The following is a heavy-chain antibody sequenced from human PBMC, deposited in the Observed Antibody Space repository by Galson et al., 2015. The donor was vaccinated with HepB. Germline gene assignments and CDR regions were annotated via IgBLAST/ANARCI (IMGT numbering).Heavy chain of an antibody. Sequence: SVKVSCKASGGTFSSYAISWVRQAPGQGLEWMGGIIPILGIANYAQKFQGRVTITADKSTSTAYMELSSLRSEDTAVYYCASPTIFGVVRTTGAFDIWGQGTMVTVSS. CDR3: ASPTIFGVVRTTGAFDI. V-gene: IGHV1-69*10. CDR1: GGTFSSYA. CDR2: IIPILGIA. J-gene: IGHJ3*02. D-gene: IGHD3-3*01.